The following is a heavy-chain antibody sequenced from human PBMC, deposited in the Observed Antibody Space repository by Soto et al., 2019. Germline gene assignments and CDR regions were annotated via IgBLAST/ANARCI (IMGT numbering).Heavy chain of an antibody. D-gene: IGHD1-1*01. V-gene: IGHV4-59*01. CDR1: GGSISSYY. Sequence: SETLSLTCTVSGGSISSYYWSWIRQPPGKGLEWIGYIYYSGSTNYNPSLKSRVTISVDTSKNQFSLKLSSVTAADTAVYYCARAWVQGFDYWGQGTLVTVSS. CDR3: ARAWVQGFDY. CDR2: IYYSGST. J-gene: IGHJ4*02.